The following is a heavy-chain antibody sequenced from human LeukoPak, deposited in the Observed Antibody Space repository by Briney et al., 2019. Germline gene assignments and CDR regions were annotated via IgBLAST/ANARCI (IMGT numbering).Heavy chain of an antibody. D-gene: IGHD2/OR15-2a*01. CDR1: GGSISSYY. CDR3: ARHSRTYYDFDY. V-gene: IGHV4-59*01. CDR2: LSKSGNT. Sequence: TSETLSLTCTVSGGSISSYYWSWIRLPPGKGLEWIGYLSKSGNTNYSPSLKSRVTIFGDTSKNQFFLKLSSVTAADTAVYYCARHSRTYYDFDYWGQGTLVTVSS. J-gene: IGHJ4*02.